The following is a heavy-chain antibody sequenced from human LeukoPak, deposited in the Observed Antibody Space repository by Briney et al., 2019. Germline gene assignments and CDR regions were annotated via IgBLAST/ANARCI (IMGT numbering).Heavy chain of an antibody. J-gene: IGHJ4*02. D-gene: IGHD3-22*01. Sequence: GGSLRLSCAASGFIFTNYFMSRVRQAPGKGLEWVSAISGSGGSTYYADSVKGRFTISRDNSKNTLYLQMNSLRAEDTAVYYCAKDSHYYDSSGYYYADWGQGTLVTVSS. CDR2: ISGSGGST. V-gene: IGHV3-23*01. CDR1: GFIFTNYF. CDR3: AKDSHYYDSSGYYYAD.